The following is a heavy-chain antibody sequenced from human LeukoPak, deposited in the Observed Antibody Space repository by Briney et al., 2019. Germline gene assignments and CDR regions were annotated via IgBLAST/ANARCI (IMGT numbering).Heavy chain of an antibody. V-gene: IGHV4-59*08. D-gene: IGHD3-10*01. CDR2: IYYSGST. J-gene: IGHJ6*02. CDR3: ARHEEASVWFGEFYGMDV. CDR1: GGSISSYY. Sequence: PSETLSLTCTVSGGSISSYYWSWIRQPPGKGLEWIGYIYYSGSTNYNPSLKSRVTISVDTSKNQFSLKLSSVTAADTAVYYCARHEEASVWFGEFYGMDVWGQGTTVTVSS.